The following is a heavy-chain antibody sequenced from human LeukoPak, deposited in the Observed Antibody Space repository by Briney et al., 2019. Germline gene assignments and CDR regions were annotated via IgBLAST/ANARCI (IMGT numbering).Heavy chain of an antibody. CDR1: GFTFSSYG. D-gene: IGHD3-22*01. CDR3: AKDFRNYYYDSSGYSSDAFDI. CDR2: IRYDGSNK. Sequence: GGSLRLSCAASGFTFSSYGMHWVRQAPGKGLEWVAFIRYDGSNKYYADSVKGRFTISRDNSKNTLYLQMNSLRAEDTAVYYCAKDFRNYYYDSSGYSSDAFDIWGQGTMVTVSS. V-gene: IGHV3-30*02. J-gene: IGHJ3*02.